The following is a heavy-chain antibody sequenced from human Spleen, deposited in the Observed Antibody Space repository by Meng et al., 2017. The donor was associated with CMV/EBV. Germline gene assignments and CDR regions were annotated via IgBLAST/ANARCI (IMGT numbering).Heavy chain of an antibody. CDR2: ISGDGDII. V-gene: IGHV3-23*01. CDR1: GFTFSSYA. D-gene: IGHD1-1*01. Sequence: GSLRLSCAASGFTFSSYALTWVRQAPGKGLEWVSGISGDGDIIDYADSMKGRFTISRDNSKNTLYLQMNSLRAEDTAVYYCAKDTAYTTSGLDYWGQGTLVTVSS. J-gene: IGHJ4*02. CDR3: AKDTAYTTSGLDY.